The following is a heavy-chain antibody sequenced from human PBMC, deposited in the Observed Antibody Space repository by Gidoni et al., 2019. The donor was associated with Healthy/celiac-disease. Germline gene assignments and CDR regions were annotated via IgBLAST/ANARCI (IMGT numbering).Heavy chain of an antibody. V-gene: IGHV1-58*02. CDR3: AADETGIAVAGGFDY. Sequence: QMQLVQSGPEVKKPGTSVKVSCKASGFHFTRAAMRWVRQARGQRLEWIGWIFVGSGNTNYAKKFQERVTITRDMSTSTAYMELSSLRSEDTAVYYCAADETGIAVAGGFDYWGQGTLVTVSS. CDR1: GFHFTRAA. J-gene: IGHJ4*02. CDR2: IFVGSGNT. D-gene: IGHD6-19*01.